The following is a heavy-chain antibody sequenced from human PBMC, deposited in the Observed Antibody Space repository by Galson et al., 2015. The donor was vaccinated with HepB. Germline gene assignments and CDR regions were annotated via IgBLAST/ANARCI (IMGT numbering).Heavy chain of an antibody. D-gene: IGHD3-3*01. Sequence: LSLTCTVSGGSISSYYWSWIRQPPGKGLEWIGYIYYSGSTNYNPSLKSRVTISVDTSKNQFSLKLSSVTAADTAVYYCASLTYYDFWSGSLGAFDIWGQGTMVTVSS. CDR3: ASLTYYDFWSGSLGAFDI. J-gene: IGHJ3*02. V-gene: IGHV4-59*01. CDR1: GGSISSYY. CDR2: IYYSGST.